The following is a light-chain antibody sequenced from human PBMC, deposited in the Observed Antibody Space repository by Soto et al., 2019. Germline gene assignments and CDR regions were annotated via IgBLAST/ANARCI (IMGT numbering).Light chain of an antibody. CDR3: CSYAGSATYV. CDR2: EVS. CDR1: RSDVGSYIL. Sequence: QSVLPQPASVSGSPGQSITISCTGTRSDVGSYILVSWYQQLPGKAPKVLIYEVSKRPSGVSDRFSGSKSGNTASLTISGLQAEDEADYYCCSYAGSATYVLGTGTKVTVL. J-gene: IGLJ1*01. V-gene: IGLV2-23*02.